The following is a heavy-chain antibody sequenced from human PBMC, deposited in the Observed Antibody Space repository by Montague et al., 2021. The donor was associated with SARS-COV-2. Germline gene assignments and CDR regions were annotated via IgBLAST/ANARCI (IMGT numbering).Heavy chain of an antibody. D-gene: IGHD3-10*01. CDR2: ISSSGTTV. CDR1: GLTFSLHE. Sequence: SLRLSCAASGLTFSLHEMSWVRQAPGKGLEWISYISSSGTTVYYGDSVKGRFTIFRDNAQNSVFLEMSSLSAGDTAVYYCASAPSYLTRGVINYWGQGALVTVSS. J-gene: IGHJ4*02. V-gene: IGHV3-48*03. CDR3: ASAPSYLTRGVINY.